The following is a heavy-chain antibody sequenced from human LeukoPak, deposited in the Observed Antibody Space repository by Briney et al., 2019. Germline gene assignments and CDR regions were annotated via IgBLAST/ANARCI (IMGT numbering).Heavy chain of an antibody. CDR2: ISGSGGSI. CDR3: ARDRGNQRGYYYYYMDV. Sequence: GGSLRLSCAASGFTFSTYAMNWVRQAPRPGQEWVSVISGSGGSIYYADSVKGRFTISRDNSKNTLYLQMTSLRAEDTAVYYCARDRGNQRGYYYYYMDVWGKGTTVTVSS. J-gene: IGHJ6*03. D-gene: IGHD1-14*01. V-gene: IGHV3-23*01. CDR1: GFTFSTYA.